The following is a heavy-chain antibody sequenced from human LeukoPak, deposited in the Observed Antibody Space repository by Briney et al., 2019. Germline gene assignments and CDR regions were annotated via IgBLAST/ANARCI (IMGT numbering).Heavy chain of an antibody. CDR3: AKYCSSTSCYNYANWFDP. J-gene: IGHJ5*02. D-gene: IGHD2-2*02. CDR2: IRYDGSNK. CDR1: GFTFSGYG. V-gene: IGHV3-30*02. Sequence: GGSLRLSCAASGFTFSGYGMHWVRQAPGKGLEWVAFIRYDGSNKYYADSVKGRFTISRDNSKNTLYLQMNSLRAEDTAVYYCAKYCSSTSCYNYANWFDPWGQGTLVTVSS.